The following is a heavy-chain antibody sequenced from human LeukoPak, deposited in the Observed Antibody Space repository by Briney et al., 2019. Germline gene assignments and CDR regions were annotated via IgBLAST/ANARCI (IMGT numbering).Heavy chain of an antibody. D-gene: IGHD4-17*01. V-gene: IGHV4-34*01. CDR2: INHSGST. CDR1: GGSFSGYY. Sequence: SETLSLTCAVYGGSFSGYYWSWIRQPPGKGLEWIGEINHSGSTNYNPSLKSRVTISVDTSKNQFSLKLSSVTAADTAVYYCARGPVTRAFGYWGQGTLVTVSS. J-gene: IGHJ4*02. CDR3: ARGPVTRAFGY.